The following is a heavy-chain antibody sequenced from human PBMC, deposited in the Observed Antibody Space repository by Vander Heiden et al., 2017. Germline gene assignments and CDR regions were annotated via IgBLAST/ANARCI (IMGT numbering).Heavy chain of an antibody. J-gene: IGHJ2*01. V-gene: IGHV5-10-1*03. Sequence: VQLVPYRAEVKELGESLKNSCKGCGYTLRTHWLNWVRQKHGKGLEWLGRIDPSDSYTNYSPSVQRHVTISVDNSISTAYLQWGSLKAPDSGMYFCARLSANYYGTDWHFDLWGRCTLFTVSS. D-gene: IGHD1-26*01. CDR2: IDPSDSYT. CDR1: GYTLRTHW. CDR3: ARLSANYYGTDWHFDL.